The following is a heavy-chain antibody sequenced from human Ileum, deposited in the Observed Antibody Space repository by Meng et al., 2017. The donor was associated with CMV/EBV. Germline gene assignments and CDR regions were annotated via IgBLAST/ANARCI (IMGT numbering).Heavy chain of an antibody. Sequence: ASVKVSCKASGYTFTNHNLHWVRQAPGQGLEWVGYINPNSGATNSAQTFQGRVTRTTDPSITTAYMELSRLTSDDTAVYFCAKAALWGSYSVDVWGQGTAVTVSS. J-gene: IGHJ6*02. V-gene: IGHV1-2*02. D-gene: IGHD3-16*01. CDR2: INPNSGAT. CDR1: GYTFTNHN. CDR3: AKAALWGSYSVDV.